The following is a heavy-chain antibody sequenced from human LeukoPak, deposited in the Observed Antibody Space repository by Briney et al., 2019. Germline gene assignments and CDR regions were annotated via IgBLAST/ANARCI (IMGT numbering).Heavy chain of an antibody. D-gene: IGHD5-12*01. CDR2: ISSSSSYI. Sequence: GGSLRLSCAASGFTFSSYSMNWVRQAPGKGLEWVSSISSSSSYIYYADSVKGRFTISRDNAKNSLYLQMNSLRAEDTAVYYCARLNIVATTRAFDIWGQGTMDTVSS. V-gene: IGHV3-21*01. CDR3: ARLNIVATTRAFDI. J-gene: IGHJ3*02. CDR1: GFTFSSYS.